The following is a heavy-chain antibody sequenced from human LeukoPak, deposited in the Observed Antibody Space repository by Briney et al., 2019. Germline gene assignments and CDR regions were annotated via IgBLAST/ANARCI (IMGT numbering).Heavy chain of an antibody. J-gene: IGHJ5*01. CDR3: ARVIAATGIADWFDS. CDR2: IYYSGST. D-gene: IGHD6-13*01. Sequence: KPSETLSLTCTVSGGSISSYYWSWIRQPPGKGLEWIGDIYYSGSTNYNPSLKSRVTISVDTSKNQFSLQLRSVTAADTAVYYCARVIAATGIADWFDSWGQGTLVTVSS. CDR1: GGSISSYY. V-gene: IGHV4-59*01.